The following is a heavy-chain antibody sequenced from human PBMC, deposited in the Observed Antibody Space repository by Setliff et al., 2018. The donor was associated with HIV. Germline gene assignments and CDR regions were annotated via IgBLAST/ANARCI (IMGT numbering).Heavy chain of an antibody. CDR2: ISTYNGNT. Sequence: ASVKVSCKASGDTFSNYAISWVRQAPGQGLEWMGWISTYNGNTNYAQKLLGRVTMTTDTSTSTAYMELRSLRSDDTAVYYCARGPYCSSSTCYGPLYYYYYMDVWGKGTTVTVSS. J-gene: IGHJ6*03. CDR3: ARGPYCSSSTCYGPLYYYYYMDV. CDR1: GDTFSNYA. D-gene: IGHD2-2*01. V-gene: IGHV1-18*04.